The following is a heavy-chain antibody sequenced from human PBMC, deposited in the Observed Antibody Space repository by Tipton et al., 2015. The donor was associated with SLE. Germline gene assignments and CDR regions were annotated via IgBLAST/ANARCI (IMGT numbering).Heavy chain of an antibody. D-gene: IGHD1-20*01. J-gene: IGHJ4*02. CDR3: AEGGVYNWNDGGFGY. CDR2: INPNSGGT. CDR1: GYTFTGYY. V-gene: IGHV1-2*06. Sequence: QSGAEVKKPGASVKVSCKASGYTFTGYYMHWVRQAPGQGLEWMGRINPNSGGTNYAQKFQGRVTMTRDTSISTAYMELSRLRSDDTAVYYCAEGGVYNWNDGGFGYWGQGTLVTVSS.